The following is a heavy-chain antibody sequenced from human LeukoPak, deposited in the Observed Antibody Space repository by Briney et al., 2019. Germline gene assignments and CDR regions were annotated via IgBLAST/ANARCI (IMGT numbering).Heavy chain of an antibody. D-gene: IGHD2-2*01. Sequence: ASVKVSCKASGYTFTAYYIHWVRQAPGQGLEWMGWINPDSGATNYAQKFQGRVTMTRDTSISTAYMELSRLTSDDAAVYYCARDYCGSISCYPKYYATDVWAHGTTVTVSS. CDR1: GYTFTAYY. CDR2: INPDSGAT. J-gene: IGHJ6*02. V-gene: IGHV1-2*02. CDR3: ARDYCGSISCYPKYYATDV.